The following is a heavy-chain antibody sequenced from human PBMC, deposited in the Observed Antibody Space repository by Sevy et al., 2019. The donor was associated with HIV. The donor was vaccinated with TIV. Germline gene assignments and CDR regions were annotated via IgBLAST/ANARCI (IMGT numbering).Heavy chain of an antibody. CDR2: RKEDGSEE. CDR3: ASEYSFAAFFDY. Sequence: GGSLRLSCEGSGFIFNSYWMSWVRQAPGKGLEWVASRKEDGSEENYVDSVKGRFTISRDNAKNSVYLEMNSLRVEDTAVYFCASEYSFAAFFDYWGQGTRVTVSS. J-gene: IGHJ4*02. CDR1: GFIFNSYW. D-gene: IGHD5-12*01. V-gene: IGHV3-7*01.